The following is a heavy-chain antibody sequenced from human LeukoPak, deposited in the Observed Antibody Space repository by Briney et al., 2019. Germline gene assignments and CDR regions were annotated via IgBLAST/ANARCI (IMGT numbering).Heavy chain of an antibody. CDR2: INNSGST. CDR1: GGSFSGYY. J-gene: IGHJ4*02. V-gene: IGHV4-34*01. Sequence: SETLSLTCAVYGGSFSGYYWNWIRQPPGKGLEWTGEINNSGSTNYNPSLKSRVTISRDTSKNQFSLKLSSVTAADTAVYYCARGRAFFDWGQGTLVTVSS. CDR3: ARGRAFFD. D-gene: IGHD3-3*02.